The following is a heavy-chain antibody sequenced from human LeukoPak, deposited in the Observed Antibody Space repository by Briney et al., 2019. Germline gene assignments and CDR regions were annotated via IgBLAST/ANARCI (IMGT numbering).Heavy chain of an antibody. CDR3: VRDNDFWSGYYSFDF. CDR1: GDSINSAAYY. CDR2: IYYSGST. D-gene: IGHD3-3*01. J-gene: IGHJ4*02. Sequence: SQTLSLTCTVSGDSINSAAYYWSWIRQHPGKGLEWIGYIYYSGSTSYNPSLQSRVTIPIDTSKNQFSLKLSSVTAADTAVYYCVRDNDFWSGYYSFDFWGRGTLVTVSS. V-gene: IGHV4-31*03.